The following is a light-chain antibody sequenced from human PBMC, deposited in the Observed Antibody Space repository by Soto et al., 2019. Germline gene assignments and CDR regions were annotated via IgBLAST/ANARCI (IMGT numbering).Light chain of an antibody. CDR1: QTISSW. Sequence: DIQMTQTRSTLSASVGDRVTITWRASQTISSWLAWYQQKPGKAPKLLIYAASSLQSGVPSRFSGSGSGTDFTLTISSLQPEDFATYYCQQSYSTPQTLGQGTKVDIK. V-gene: IGKV1-39*01. J-gene: IGKJ1*01. CDR3: QQSYSTPQT. CDR2: AAS.